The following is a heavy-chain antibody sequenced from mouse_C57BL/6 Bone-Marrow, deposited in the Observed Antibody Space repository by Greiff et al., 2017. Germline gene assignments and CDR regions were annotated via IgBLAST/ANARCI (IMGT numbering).Heavy chain of an antibody. CDR1: DYAFPSHY. D-gene: IGHD4-1*01. CDR3: ARLWDGVAY. J-gene: IGHJ3*01. Sequence: EVQLMQPGGGLVQPGASLKLSCESYDYAFPSHYMSWVRKTPEQSLELVAAINSDGGSTYDPDTMERRCIISRDKAKKTLYLRMSSLRSEDTALYYCARLWDGVAYWGQGTLVTVSA. V-gene: IGHV5-2*01. CDR2: INSDGGST.